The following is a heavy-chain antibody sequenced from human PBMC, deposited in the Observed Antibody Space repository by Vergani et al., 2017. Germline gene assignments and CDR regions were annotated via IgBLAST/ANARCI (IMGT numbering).Heavy chain of an antibody. Sequence: EVQLVQSGAEVKKPGESVKISCKGSGYSFTSYWIGWVRQMPGKGLEWMGIIYPGDSDVTYSPSFQGQVTISADRSIRTAYLQWTSLKVSDSAMYFCARLAXYYGSRDRYGMDVWGQGTTVTVSS. CDR3: ARLAXYYGSRDRYGMDV. D-gene: IGHD3-10*01. CDR1: GYSFTSYW. J-gene: IGHJ6*02. V-gene: IGHV5-51*01. CDR2: IYPGDSDV.